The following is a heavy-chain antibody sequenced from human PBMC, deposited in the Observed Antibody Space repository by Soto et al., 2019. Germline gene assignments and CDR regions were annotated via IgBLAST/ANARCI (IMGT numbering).Heavy chain of an antibody. J-gene: IGHJ5*02. CDR3: ARVKIKRQIAARPRWFDP. Sequence: ASVKVSCKASGYTFTSYDINGVRQATGQGLDGMGWMNPNRGNTGCAQKVQGRVTMTRNSSISTAYLELSSLRSEDTAVYYCARVKIKRQIAARPRWFDPWGQGTLVTVSS. CDR2: MNPNRGNT. V-gene: IGHV1-8*01. D-gene: IGHD6-6*01. CDR1: GYTFTSYD.